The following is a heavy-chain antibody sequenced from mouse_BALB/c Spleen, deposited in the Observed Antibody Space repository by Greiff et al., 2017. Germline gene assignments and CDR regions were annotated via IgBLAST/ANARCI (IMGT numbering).Heavy chain of an antibody. Sequence: QVQLQQSGAELMKPGASVKISCKATGYTFSSYWIEWVKQRPGHGLEWIGEILPGSGSTNYNEKFKGKATFTADTSSNTAYMQLSSLTSEDSAVYYCAREMDYGREGYFDYWGQGTTLTVSS. J-gene: IGHJ2*01. V-gene: IGHV1-9*01. CDR2: ILPGSGST. CDR3: AREMDYGREGYFDY. D-gene: IGHD1-1*01. CDR1: GYTFSSYW.